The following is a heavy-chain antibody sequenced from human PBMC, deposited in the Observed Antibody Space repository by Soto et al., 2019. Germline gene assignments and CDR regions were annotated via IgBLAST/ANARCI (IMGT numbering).Heavy chain of an antibody. J-gene: IGHJ6*02. Sequence: GGSLRLSCAASGFSFSSYAMHWVRQAPGKGLEWVAIISGSAGRTYYADSVKGRFTISRDNSKNTPYLQMNSLRAEDTAVYHCAKVTSARVFYFGLDVWGQGTTVTVSS. CDR3: AKVTSARVFYFGLDV. CDR2: ISGSAGRT. V-gene: IGHV3-23*01. D-gene: IGHD2-2*01. CDR1: GFSFSSYA.